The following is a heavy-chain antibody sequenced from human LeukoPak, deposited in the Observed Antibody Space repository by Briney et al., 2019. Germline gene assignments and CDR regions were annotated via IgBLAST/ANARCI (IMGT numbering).Heavy chain of an antibody. V-gene: IGHV3-66*01. D-gene: IGHD6-19*01. CDR3: AREHLSSGWYYFDY. CDR2: IYSGGST. CDR1: GFTLSSNY. Sequence: GGSLRLSCAASGFTLSSNYMSWVRQAPGKGLEWVSVIYSGGSTYYADSVKGRFTISRDNSKNTLYLQMNSLRAEDTAVYYCAREHLSSGWYYFDYWGQGTLVTVSS. J-gene: IGHJ4*02.